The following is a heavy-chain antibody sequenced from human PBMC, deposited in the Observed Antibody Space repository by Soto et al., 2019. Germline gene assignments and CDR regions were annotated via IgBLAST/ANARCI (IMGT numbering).Heavy chain of an antibody. CDR1: GGSISSYY. J-gene: IGHJ5*02. V-gene: IGHV4-59*01. Sequence: SETLSLTCTVSGGSISSYYWSWIRQPPGKGLEWIGYIYYSGSTNYNPSLKSRVTISVDTSKNQFSLKLSSVTAADTAVYYCARGRGYDFWSGSRVGPFDPWGQGTLVTV. CDR3: ARGRGYDFWSGSRVGPFDP. D-gene: IGHD3-3*01. CDR2: IYYSGST.